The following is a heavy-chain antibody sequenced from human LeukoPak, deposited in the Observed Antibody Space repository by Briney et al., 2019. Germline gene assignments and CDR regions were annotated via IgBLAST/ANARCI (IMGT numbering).Heavy chain of an antibody. CDR2: IGAGGDST. V-gene: IGHV3-23*01. CDR3: AKAGGSGWYIF. Sequence: GGSLRLSCAASGFTFNNYAMGWARQAPGKGLDWVSGIGAGGDSTFYPDSVRGRFTISRDNSKNTLYLQMNSLRVEDTAVYYCAKAGGSGWYIFGGQGTLVTVSS. D-gene: IGHD6-19*01. J-gene: IGHJ4*02. CDR1: GFTFNNYA.